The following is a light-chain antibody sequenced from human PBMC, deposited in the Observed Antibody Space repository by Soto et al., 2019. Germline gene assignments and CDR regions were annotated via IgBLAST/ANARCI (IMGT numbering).Light chain of an antibody. Sequence: DIQLTQSPSFLSASVGDRVTITCRASQGISSYLAWYQQKPGKAPKLLIYAASTLQSGVPSRFSGSGSGTEFTLTISCLQPEDFATYYCQQLNNYPLTFGGGTKVEIK. CDR2: AAS. V-gene: IGKV1-9*01. CDR1: QGISSY. CDR3: QQLNNYPLT. J-gene: IGKJ4*01.